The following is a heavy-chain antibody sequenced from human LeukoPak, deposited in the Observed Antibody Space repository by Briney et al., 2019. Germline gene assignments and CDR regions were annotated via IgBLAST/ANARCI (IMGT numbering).Heavy chain of an antibody. D-gene: IGHD4-23*01. V-gene: IGHV4-59*01. CDR3: ARDYGGSLDY. J-gene: IGHJ4*02. CDR1: GGSISSYY. Sequence: PSETLSLTCTVSGGSISSYYWSWIRQPPGKGLEWIGYIYYSGSTNYNPSLKSRVTISVDTSKNQFSLKLSSVTAADTAVYYCARDYGGSLDYWGQGTLVTASS. CDR2: IYYSGST.